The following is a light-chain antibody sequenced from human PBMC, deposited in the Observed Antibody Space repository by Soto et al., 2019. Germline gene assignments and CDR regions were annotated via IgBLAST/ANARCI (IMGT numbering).Light chain of an antibody. J-gene: IGLJ2*01. CDR2: DVT. CDR1: SSDVGGYNY. Sequence: QSVLTQPRSVSGSPGQSVTISCTGTSSDVGGYNYVSWYQQHPGKAPKFMIYDVTERPSGVPDRFSGSKSGNTASLTISGLQAEDEADYYCCSYAGSYTVVFGGGTKVTVL. V-gene: IGLV2-11*01. CDR3: CSYAGSYTVV.